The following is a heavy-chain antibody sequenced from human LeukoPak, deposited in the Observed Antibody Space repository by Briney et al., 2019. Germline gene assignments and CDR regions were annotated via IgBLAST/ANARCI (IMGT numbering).Heavy chain of an antibody. CDR1: GFTFSSYA. Sequence: GGSLRLSCAASGFTFSSYAMSWVRQAPGKGLEWVSAISGSGDRTYHADSVKGRFTISRDNSKNTLYLHMNSLRAEDTAVYYCAKGYYGSGSYGWFDPWGQGTLVTVSS. D-gene: IGHD3-10*01. V-gene: IGHV3-23*01. J-gene: IGHJ5*02. CDR2: ISGSGDRT. CDR3: AKGYYGSGSYGWFDP.